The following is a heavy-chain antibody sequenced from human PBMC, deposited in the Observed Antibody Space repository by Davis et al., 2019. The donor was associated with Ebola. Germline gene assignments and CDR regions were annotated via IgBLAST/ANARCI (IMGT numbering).Heavy chain of an antibody. Sequence: MLSETLSLTCTVSGGSISSYYWSWIRQPPGKGLEWIGYIYYSGSTIYNPSLKSRVTISVDTSKNQFSLKLSSVTAADTAVYYCARVVSGSGWFDYWGQGTLVTVSS. J-gene: IGHJ4*02. V-gene: IGHV4-59*01. CDR2: IYYSGST. CDR3: ARVVSGSGWFDY. CDR1: GGSISSYY. D-gene: IGHD6-19*01.